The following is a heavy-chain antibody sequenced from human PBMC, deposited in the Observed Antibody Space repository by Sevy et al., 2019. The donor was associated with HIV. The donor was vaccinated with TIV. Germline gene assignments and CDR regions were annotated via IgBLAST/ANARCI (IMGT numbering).Heavy chain of an antibody. CDR2: TRNKANSYTT. J-gene: IGHJ6*02. V-gene: IGHV3-72*01. D-gene: IGHD5-18*01. Sequence: GGSLRLSCAASGFTFSSYSMDWVRQAPGKGLEWVGRTRNKANSYTTEYAASVKGRFTISRDDSKNSLYLQMNSLKTEDTAVYYCARGAGYSYGYRYYYYGMDVWGQGTTVTVSS. CDR1: GFTFSSYS. CDR3: ARGAGYSYGYRYYYYGMDV.